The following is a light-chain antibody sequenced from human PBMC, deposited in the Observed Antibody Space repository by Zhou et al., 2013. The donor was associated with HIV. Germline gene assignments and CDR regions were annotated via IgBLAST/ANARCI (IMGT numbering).Light chain of an antibody. CDR2: KVS. Sequence: VVMTHSPLSLSVPLGQPASMSCTSSQSLVYNDGNTYLNWYHQTPGQSPRRLMFKVSKRDSGVPERFSASGSGSNFTLEIARVESEDVGTYFCMQGSQWPPTFGQGTKLDIK. CDR1: QSLVYNDGNTY. V-gene: IGKV2-30*01. CDR3: MQGSQWPPT. J-gene: IGKJ2*01.